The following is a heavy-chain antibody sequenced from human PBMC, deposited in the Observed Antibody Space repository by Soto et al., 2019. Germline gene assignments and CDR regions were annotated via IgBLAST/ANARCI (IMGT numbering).Heavy chain of an antibody. Sequence: GGSLRFSCAASGFTFSRAWMSWVRQSPGKGLEWVGRIKTRTDGGTTEYAAPVEGRFTISRDDSERTLYLQMNSLETDDTAVYYCARGPDILTAYYGPFEYWGQGALVTVSS. J-gene: IGHJ4*02. CDR3: ARGPDILTAYYGPFEY. CDR1: GFTFSRAW. D-gene: IGHD3-9*01. V-gene: IGHV3-15*01. CDR2: IKTRTDGGTT.